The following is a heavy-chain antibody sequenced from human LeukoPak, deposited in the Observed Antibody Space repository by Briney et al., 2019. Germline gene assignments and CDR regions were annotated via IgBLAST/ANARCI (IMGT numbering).Heavy chain of an antibody. CDR3: AKNWWRPSDAFDI. CDR2: ISGSGGST. Sequence: GGSLRLSCAASGFTFSSYAMSWVRQAPGKGLEWVSAISGSGGSTYYADSVKGRFTISRDNSKNTLYLQMNSLKAEDTAVYYCAKNWWRPSDAFDIWGQGTMVTVSS. D-gene: IGHD2-8*02. CDR1: GFTFSSYA. J-gene: IGHJ3*02. V-gene: IGHV3-23*01.